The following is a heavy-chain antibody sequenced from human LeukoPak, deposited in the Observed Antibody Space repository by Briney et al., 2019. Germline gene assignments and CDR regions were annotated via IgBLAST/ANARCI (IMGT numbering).Heavy chain of an antibody. Sequence: GASVKVSCKASGYTFTSYGISWVRQAPGQGLEWMGWISAYNGNTNYAQKLQGGVTMTTDTSTSTAYMELRSLRSDDTAVYYCARDSPFDSGYYYVAGSDFDYWGQGTLVTVSS. D-gene: IGHD3-22*01. CDR2: ISAYNGNT. CDR1: GYTFTSYG. V-gene: IGHV1-18*01. CDR3: ARDSPFDSGYYYVAGSDFDY. J-gene: IGHJ4*02.